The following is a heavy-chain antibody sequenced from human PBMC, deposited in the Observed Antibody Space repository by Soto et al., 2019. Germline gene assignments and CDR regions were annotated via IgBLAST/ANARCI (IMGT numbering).Heavy chain of an antibody. CDR2: IDPSDSQT. Sequence: GESLKISCNGSGYSFAGYWITWVRQKPGKGLEWMGRIDPSDSQTYYSPSFRGHVTISATKSITTVFLQWSSLRASDTAMYYCARQIYDSDTGPNSQYYFDSWGQGTPVTVSS. CDR1: GYSFAGYW. V-gene: IGHV5-10-1*01. D-gene: IGHD3-22*01. J-gene: IGHJ4*02. CDR3: ARQIYDSDTGPNSQYYFDS.